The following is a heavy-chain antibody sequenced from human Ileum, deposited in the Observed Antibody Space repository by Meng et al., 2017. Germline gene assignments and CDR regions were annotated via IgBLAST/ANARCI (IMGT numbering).Heavy chain of an antibody. Sequence: VQLVESGGGLVQPRGSLRLSCGASGFTFSNYWMTGVRQTPGRGLEWVANMNQDGSFVDSVQGRFTISRDNAKNSLYLQINSLRTEDTAVYYCARKYSGYDYWGQGTLVTVSS. D-gene: IGHD5-12*01. V-gene: IGHV3-7*01. CDR1: GFTFSNYW. CDR3: ARKYSGYDY. J-gene: IGHJ4*02. CDR2: MNQDGS.